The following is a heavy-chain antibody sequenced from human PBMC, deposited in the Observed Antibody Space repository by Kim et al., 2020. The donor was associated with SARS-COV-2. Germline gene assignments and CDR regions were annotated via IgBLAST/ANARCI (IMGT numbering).Heavy chain of an antibody. J-gene: IGHJ4*02. V-gene: IGHV3-21*01. D-gene: IGHD5-12*01. CDR1: GFTFSSYS. CDR3: ARVGRWLQIPILIDY. CDR2: ISSSSSYI. Sequence: GGSLRLSCAASGFTFSSYSMNWVRQAPGKGLEWVSSISSSSSYIYYADSVKGRFTISRDNAKNSLYLQMNSLRAEDTAVYYCARVGRWLQIPILIDYWGQGTLVTVSS.